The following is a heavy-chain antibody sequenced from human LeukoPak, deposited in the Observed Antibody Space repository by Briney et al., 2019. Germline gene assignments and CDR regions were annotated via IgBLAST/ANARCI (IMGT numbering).Heavy chain of an antibody. CDR1: GFTFSSYW. D-gene: IGHD6-13*01. Sequence: PGGSLRLSCAASGFTFSSYWMSRVRQAPGKGLEWVANIKQDGSEKYYVDSVKGRFTISRDNAKNSLYLQMNSLRAEDTAVYYCARKTGYSSSWYPGYFDYWGQGTLVTVSS. CDR2: IKQDGSEK. CDR3: ARKTGYSSSWYPGYFDY. J-gene: IGHJ4*02. V-gene: IGHV3-7*03.